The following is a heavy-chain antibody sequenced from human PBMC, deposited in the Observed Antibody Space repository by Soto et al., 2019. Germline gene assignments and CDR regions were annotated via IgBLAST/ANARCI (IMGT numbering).Heavy chain of an antibody. J-gene: IGHJ4*02. V-gene: IGHV3-23*01. CDR1: GFTFSSYA. CDR2: ISGSGGST. D-gene: IGHD1-1*01. Sequence: GGSLRLSCAASGFTFSSYAMRWVRQAPGKGLEWVSAISGSGGSTYYADSVKGRFTISRDNSKNTLYLQMNSLRDEDTTVYSCADNGWTTTPYYFDYWGQGTLVTVSS. CDR3: ADNGWTTTPYYFDY.